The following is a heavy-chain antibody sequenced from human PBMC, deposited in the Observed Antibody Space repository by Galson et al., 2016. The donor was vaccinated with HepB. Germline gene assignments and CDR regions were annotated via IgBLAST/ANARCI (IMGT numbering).Heavy chain of an antibody. V-gene: IGHV3-23*01. CDR3: ACKYSTGWYAGAFDP. Sequence: SLRLSCAASGFPFNNYVLGWVRQAPATGLEWVSLISAGGVNTYSADSVKGRFTISRDNSKNTLYLQMDSLRADDTAVYYCACKYSTGWYAGAFDPWGQGTLVTVSS. D-gene: IGHD6-19*01. J-gene: IGHJ5*02. CDR2: ISAGGVNT. CDR1: GFPFNNYV.